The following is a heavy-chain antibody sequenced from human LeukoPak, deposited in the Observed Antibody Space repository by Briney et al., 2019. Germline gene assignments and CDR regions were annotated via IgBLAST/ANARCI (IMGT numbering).Heavy chain of an antibody. CDR1: GGSISSSSYY. D-gene: IGHD3-10*01. J-gene: IGHJ5*02. CDR3: ARRGYYGSGRVLRP. CDR2: INHSGST. V-gene: IGHV4-39*07. Sequence: SETLSLTCTVSGGSISSSSYYWSWIRQPPGKGLEWIGEINHSGSTNYNPSLKSRVTISVDTSKNQFSLKLSSVTAADTAVYYCARRGYYGSGRVLRPWGQGTLVTVSS.